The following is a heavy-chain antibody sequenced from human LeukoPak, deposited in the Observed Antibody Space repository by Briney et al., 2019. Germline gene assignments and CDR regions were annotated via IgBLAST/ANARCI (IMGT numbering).Heavy chain of an antibody. CDR3: VTYYGSGTYFLY. J-gene: IGHJ4*02. CDR1: GFTVSSNY. V-gene: IGHV3-23*01. D-gene: IGHD3-10*01. Sequence: PGGSLRLSCAASGFTVSSNYMGWVRQAPGRGLEWVSSISASGGSTYYADSVQGRFTVSRDNSKNTLYLQMNSLRAEDTAVFYCVTYYGSGTYFLYWGQGTLITVSS. CDR2: ISASGGST.